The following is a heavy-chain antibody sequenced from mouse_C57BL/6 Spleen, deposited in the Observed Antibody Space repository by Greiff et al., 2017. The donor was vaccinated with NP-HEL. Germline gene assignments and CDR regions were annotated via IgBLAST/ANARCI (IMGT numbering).Heavy chain of an antibody. CDR1: GYTFTSYW. CDR2: INPSSGYT. V-gene: IGHV1-7*01. J-gene: IGHJ4*01. CDR3: ATISYSYAMDS. D-gene: IGHD2-12*01. Sequence: QVQLQQSGAELAKPGASVKLSCKASGYTFTSYWMHWVKQRPGQGLEWIGYINPSSGYTKYNQKFKDKATIPADPSSNTASLQLSSLPSQDTAVYYCATISYSYAMDSRGQGTPVTVSP.